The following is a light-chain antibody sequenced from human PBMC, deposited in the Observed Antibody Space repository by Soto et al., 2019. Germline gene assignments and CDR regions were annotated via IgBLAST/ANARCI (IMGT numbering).Light chain of an antibody. CDR3: CSYAGSSTSLHG. CDR2: EVS. V-gene: IGLV2-23*02. CDR1: SSDVGSYNL. Sequence: QSVLTQPASVSGSPGQSITISCTGTSSDVGSYNLVSWYQQHPGKAPKLMIYEVSKRPSGVSNRFSGSKSGNTASLTISGLQAEDEADYYCCSYAGSSTSLHGFGTGTKVTVL. J-gene: IGLJ1*01.